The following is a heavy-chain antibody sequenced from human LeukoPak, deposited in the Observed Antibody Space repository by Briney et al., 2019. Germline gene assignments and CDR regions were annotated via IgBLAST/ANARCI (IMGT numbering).Heavy chain of an antibody. J-gene: IGHJ2*01. CDR3: ARGYSSSWYVRRWYFDL. CDR1: GGSFSGYY. CDR2: INHSGST. D-gene: IGHD6-13*01. Sequence: PSETLSLTCAVYGGSFSGYYWSSIRQPPGKGLEWIGEINHSGSTNYNPSLKCRVTISVDTSKNQFSLKLSSVTAADTAVYYCARGYSSSWYVRRWYFDLWGRGTLVTVSS. V-gene: IGHV4-34*01.